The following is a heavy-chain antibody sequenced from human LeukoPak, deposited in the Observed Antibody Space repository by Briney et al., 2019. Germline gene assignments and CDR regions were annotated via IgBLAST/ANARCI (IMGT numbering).Heavy chain of an antibody. Sequence: GGSLRLSCAASGFTFSSYSTNWVRQAPGKGLEWVSHITASGTAMFYADSVKGRFTISRDNAKNSLYLQMNSLKTEDTAVYYCTTEYLELGNFDYWGQGTLVTVFS. D-gene: IGHD1-26*01. CDR1: GFTFSSYS. CDR3: TTEYLELGNFDY. V-gene: IGHV3-48*01. J-gene: IGHJ4*02. CDR2: ITASGTAM.